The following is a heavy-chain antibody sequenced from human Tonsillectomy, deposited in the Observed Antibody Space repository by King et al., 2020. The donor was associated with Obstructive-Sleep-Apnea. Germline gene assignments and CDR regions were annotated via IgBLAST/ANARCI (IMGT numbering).Heavy chain of an antibody. J-gene: IGHJ4*02. D-gene: IGHD3-10*01. CDR1: GFIFSNSY. V-gene: IGHV3-7*01. CDR2: INQDGSEK. CDR3: TSDRGGAY. Sequence: VQLVESGGALVPPGGSLRLSCAASGFIFSNSYMAWVRQAPGKGLVWVANINQDGSEKNYVDSVRGRFTISRDNAENSLSLQMSSLTVEDTAGYYCTSDRGGAYWGQGTLVIVSS.